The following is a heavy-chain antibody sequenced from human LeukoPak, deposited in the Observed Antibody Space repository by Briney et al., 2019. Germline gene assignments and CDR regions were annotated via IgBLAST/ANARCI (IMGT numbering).Heavy chain of an antibody. CDR2: INAGNGTT. Sequence: ASVKGSCKASGYTFTSYAMHWVRQAPGQRLEWMGWINAGNGTTKYSQKFQGRVTTTRDTSASTAYMELSSLRSEDTAVYYCARVGPDYFDYWGQGTLVTVSS. J-gene: IGHJ4*02. CDR1: GYTFTSYA. CDR3: ARVGPDYFDY. V-gene: IGHV1-3*01.